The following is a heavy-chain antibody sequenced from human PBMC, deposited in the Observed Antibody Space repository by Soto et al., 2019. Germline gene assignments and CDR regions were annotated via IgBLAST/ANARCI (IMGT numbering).Heavy chain of an antibody. CDR3: ARVAYYYDSSGYRLHFDY. Sequence: SVKVSCKASGGTFSSYAISWVRQAPGQGLEWMGGIIPIFGTANYAQKFQGRVTITADKSTSTAYMELSSLRSEDTAVYYCARVAYYYDSSGYRLHFDYWGQGTLVTVSS. V-gene: IGHV1-69*06. D-gene: IGHD3-22*01. CDR2: IIPIFGTA. J-gene: IGHJ4*02. CDR1: GGTFSSYA.